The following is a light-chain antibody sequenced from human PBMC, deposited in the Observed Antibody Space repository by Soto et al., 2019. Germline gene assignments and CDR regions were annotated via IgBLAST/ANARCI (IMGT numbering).Light chain of an antibody. J-gene: IGKJ1*01. CDR1: QSIGNW. Sequence: IRMTQSPSTQSASVGDRVTITCRASQSIGNWLAWYQQKPGRAPKFLIYEASSLESGVPSRFSGSGSGTDFTLTISRLEPEDFAVYYCQQYGSSPRTFGQGTKVDIK. CDR3: QQYGSSPRT. V-gene: IGKV1-5*03. CDR2: EAS.